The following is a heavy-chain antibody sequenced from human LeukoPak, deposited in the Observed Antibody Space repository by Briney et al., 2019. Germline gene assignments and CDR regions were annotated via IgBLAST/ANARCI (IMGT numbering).Heavy chain of an antibody. Sequence: GGSLRLSCAASGFTFSSYWMSWVRQAPGKGLEWVANIKQDGSEKYYVDSVKGRFTISRDNAKNSLYLQMNSLRAEDTAVYYCARERGSGSDPFDYWGQGTLVTVSS. CDR1: GFTFSSYW. J-gene: IGHJ4*02. CDR3: ARERGSGSDPFDY. CDR2: IKQDGSEK. D-gene: IGHD1-26*01. V-gene: IGHV3-7*01.